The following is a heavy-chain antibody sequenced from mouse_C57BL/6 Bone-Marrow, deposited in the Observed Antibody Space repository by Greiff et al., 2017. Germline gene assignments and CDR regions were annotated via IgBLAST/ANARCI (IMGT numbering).Heavy chain of an antibody. Sequence: EVMLVESGGGLVQSGRSLRLSCATSGFTFSDFYMEWVRQAPGKGLEWIAASRNKATDYTTEYSASVKGRFIVSRDTSQSILYLQMNALRAEDTAIYYCARDACYDYCAMDYWGQGTSVTVSS. J-gene: IGHJ4*01. CDR3: ARDACYDYCAMDY. CDR2: SRNKATDYTT. V-gene: IGHV7-1*01. CDR1: GFTFSDFY.